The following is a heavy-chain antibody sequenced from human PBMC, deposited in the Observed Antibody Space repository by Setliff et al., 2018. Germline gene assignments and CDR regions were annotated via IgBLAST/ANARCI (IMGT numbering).Heavy chain of an antibody. CDR1: GGSISSSSYQ. CDR2: IYYSGTA. Sequence: SETLSLTCTVSGGSISSSSYQWGWVRQTPGKGLEWIGSIYYSGTAYYNPSLKSRVTISVDTSKNQFSLQVTSVTATDTAVYYCARHEFVGGYYGSVTYRHFDYWGQGSWVTVSS. V-gene: IGHV4-39*01. J-gene: IGHJ4*02. D-gene: IGHD3-10*01. CDR3: ARHEFVGGYYGSVTYRHFDY.